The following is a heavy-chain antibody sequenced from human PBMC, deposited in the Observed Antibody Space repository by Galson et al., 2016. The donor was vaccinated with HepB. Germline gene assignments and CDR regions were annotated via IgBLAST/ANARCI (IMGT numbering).Heavy chain of an antibody. Sequence: SLRLSCAASGFTFNTYSMNWVRQAPGKGLEWVSYITSGSNYIYYADSVRGRFTISRDNAKNSLYLQMNSLRAKDTAVYYCARDLGSGGYYGALDIWGQGTVVTVSS. CDR3: ARDLGSGGYYGALDI. D-gene: IGHD3-22*01. J-gene: IGHJ3*02. CDR1: GFTFNTYS. V-gene: IGHV3-21*01. CDR2: ITSGSNYI.